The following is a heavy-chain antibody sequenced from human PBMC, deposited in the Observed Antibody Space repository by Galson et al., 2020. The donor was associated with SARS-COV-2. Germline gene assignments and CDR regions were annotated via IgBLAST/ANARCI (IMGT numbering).Heavy chain of an antibody. CDR3: ARDRGIAVAGYYYYYGMDV. D-gene: IGHD6-19*01. Sequence: SETLSLTCPVSAVSVSSGSYYCSCIRQPPGKGLQWTGNIHYSGSTNYNPSLKSQVTIPVDTSKNQFSLRLSSVTAADTAVYYCARDRGIAVAGYYYYYGMDVWGQGPTVTVSS. CDR2: IHYSGST. V-gene: IGHV4-61*01. J-gene: IGHJ6*02. CDR1: AVSVSSGSYY.